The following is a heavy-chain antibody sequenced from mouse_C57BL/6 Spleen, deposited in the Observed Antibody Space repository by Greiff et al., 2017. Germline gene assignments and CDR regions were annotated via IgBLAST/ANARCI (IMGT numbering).Heavy chain of an antibody. CDR2: IHPNSGST. CDR1: GYTFTSYW. J-gene: IGHJ4*01. CDR3: AREDTTVVANYAMDY. Sequence: QVQLKESGAELVKPGASVKLSCKASGYTFTSYWMHWVKQRPGQGLEWIGMIHPNSGSTNYNEKFKSKATLTVDKSSSTAYMQLSSLTSEDSAVYYCAREDTTVVANYAMDYWGQGTSVTVSS. D-gene: IGHD1-1*01. V-gene: IGHV1-64*01.